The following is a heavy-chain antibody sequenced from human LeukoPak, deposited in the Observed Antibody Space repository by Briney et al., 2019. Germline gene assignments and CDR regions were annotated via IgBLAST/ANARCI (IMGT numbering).Heavy chain of an antibody. CDR1: GYTFTSYG. CDR2: ISAYNGNT. D-gene: IGHD6-13*01. V-gene: IGHV1-18*01. J-gene: IGHJ4*02. CDR3: ARGRAAAGTLLYFDY. Sequence: GAPVKVSCKASGYTFTSYGISWVRQAPGQGLEWMGWISAYNGNTNYAQKLQGRVTMTTDTSTSTAYMELRSLRSDDTAVYYCARGRAAAGTLLYFDYWGQGTLVTVSS.